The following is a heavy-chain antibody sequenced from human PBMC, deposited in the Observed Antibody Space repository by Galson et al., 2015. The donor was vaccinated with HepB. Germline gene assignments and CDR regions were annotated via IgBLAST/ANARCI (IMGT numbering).Heavy chain of an antibody. CDR2: IKEDGSEK. D-gene: IGHD6-13*01. V-gene: IGHV3-7*01. CDR1: GFTFKTYW. CDR3: ARLITTEGSWYILEERYYMDV. Sequence: SLRLSCAGSGFTFKTYWMTWVRQAPGKGLEWVANIKEDGSEKYYVDSVKGRFSISRDNAKRSLDLQMNSLRAEDTAVYYCARLITTEGSWYILEERYYMDVWGKGTTVTVSS. J-gene: IGHJ6*03.